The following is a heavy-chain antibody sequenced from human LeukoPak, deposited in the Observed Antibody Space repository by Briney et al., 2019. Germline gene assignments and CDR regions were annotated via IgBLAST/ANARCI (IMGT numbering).Heavy chain of an antibody. V-gene: IGHV4-38-2*02. J-gene: IGHJ6*03. CDR1: GYSISSGYY. CDR3: ARPTPPTRRGYSYGERVLRNYYMDV. D-gene: IGHD5-18*01. Sequence: SETLSLTCTVSGYSISSGYYWGWIRQPPGKGLEWIGSIYHSGSTYYNPSLKSRVTISVDTSKNQFSLKLSSVTAADTAVYYCARPTPPTRRGYSYGERVLRNYYMDVWGKGTTVTVSS. CDR2: IYHSGST.